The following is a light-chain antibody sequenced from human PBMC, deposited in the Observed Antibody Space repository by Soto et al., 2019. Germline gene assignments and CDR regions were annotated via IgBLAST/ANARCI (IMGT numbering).Light chain of an antibody. CDR1: SSDVGGYNY. CDR3: TSNTNSSTLGV. Sequence: QSALTQPASVSGSPGQSITISCTGTSSDVGGYNYVSWYQQHPGKAPKLMICDVSNRPSGVSNRFSGSKSGNSASLTISGLQAEDEAEYYCTSNTNSSTLGVFGTGTKVTVL. CDR2: DVS. J-gene: IGLJ1*01. V-gene: IGLV2-14*01.